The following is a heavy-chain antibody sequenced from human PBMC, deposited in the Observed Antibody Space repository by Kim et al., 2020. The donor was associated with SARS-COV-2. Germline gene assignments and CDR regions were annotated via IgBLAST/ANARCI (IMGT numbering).Heavy chain of an antibody. D-gene: IGHD3-22*01. CDR3: ASSPFNYYDTKGVGGY. CDR2: IYYSGST. Sequence: SETLSLTCTVSGGSISSSSYYWGWIRQPPGKGLEWIGSIYYSGSTYYNPSLKSRVTISVDTSKNQFSLKLSSVTAADTAVYYCASSPFNYYDTKGVGGYWGQGTLVTVSS. V-gene: IGHV4-39*01. J-gene: IGHJ4*02. CDR1: GGSISSSSYY.